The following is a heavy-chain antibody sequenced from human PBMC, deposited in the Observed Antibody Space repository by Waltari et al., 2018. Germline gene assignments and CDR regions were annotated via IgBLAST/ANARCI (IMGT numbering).Heavy chain of an antibody. CDR2: IIPLFGTT. CDR1: TFNAYS. D-gene: IGHD3-10*01. V-gene: IGHV1-69*01. Sequence: TFNAYSISWVRQAPGQGLQWMGEIIPLFGTTNSAQRFEGRVSITADESTSTAYLELNSLRSEDTAVYYCAKDRASGITAFDVWGQGTLVTVSS. J-gene: IGHJ3*01. CDR3: AKDRASGITAFDV.